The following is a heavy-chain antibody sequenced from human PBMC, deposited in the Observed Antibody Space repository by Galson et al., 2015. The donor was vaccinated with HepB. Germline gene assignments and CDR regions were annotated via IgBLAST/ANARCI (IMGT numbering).Heavy chain of an antibody. J-gene: IGHJ4*02. CDR1: GFTFSTYS. Sequence: SLRLSCAASGFTFSTYSMNWVRQAPGKGLEWVSSITSSSSYMFYADSLKGRFTISRDNAKNSLYLQMNSLKAEDTAVYFCARDRGGFCSGGSCYPSSGWCPYWGQGTLVAVSS. CDR3: ARDRGGFCSGGSCYPSSGWCPY. CDR2: ITSSSSYM. V-gene: IGHV3-21*01. D-gene: IGHD2-15*01.